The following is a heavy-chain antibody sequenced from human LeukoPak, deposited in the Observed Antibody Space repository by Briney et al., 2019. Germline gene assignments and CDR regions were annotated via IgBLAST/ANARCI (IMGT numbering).Heavy chain of an antibody. J-gene: IGHJ4*02. CDR3: ARGTIAAAGYYYFDY. Sequence: GGSLRLSCAASGFTFSSYWMSWVRQAPGKGLEWVANIKQDGSEKYYVDSVKGRFTITRDNAKNSLYLQMNSLRAEDTAVYYCARGTIAAAGYYYFDYWGQGTQVTVSS. CDR2: IKQDGSEK. D-gene: IGHD6-13*01. V-gene: IGHV3-7*04. CDR1: GFTFSSYW.